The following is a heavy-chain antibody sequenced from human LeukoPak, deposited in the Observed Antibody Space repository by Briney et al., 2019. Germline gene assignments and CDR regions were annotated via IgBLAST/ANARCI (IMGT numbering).Heavy chain of an antibody. Sequence: GGSLSLSCAASGFTVSSNYMSWVRQAPGKGLEWVSVIYNGGSTYYADSVKGRFTISRDNSKNTLYFQMNSLRAEDTAVYYCARGKAYYYGSGKGWFDPWGQGTLVTVSS. CDR1: GFTVSSNY. J-gene: IGHJ5*02. CDR2: IYNGGST. D-gene: IGHD3-10*01. V-gene: IGHV3-53*01. CDR3: ARGKAYYYGSGKGWFDP.